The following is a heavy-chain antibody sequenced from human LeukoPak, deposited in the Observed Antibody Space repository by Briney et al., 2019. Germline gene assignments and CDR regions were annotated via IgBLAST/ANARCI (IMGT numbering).Heavy chain of an antibody. V-gene: IGHV4-39*01. D-gene: IGHD6-13*01. CDR2: IYYSGST. J-gene: IGHJ5*02. CDR1: GGSISSSSYY. CDR3: ARAARGAAAEWFDP. Sequence: SETLSLTCTVSGGSISSSSYYWGWIRQPPGKGLEWIGSIYYSGSTYYSPSLKSRVTISVDTSKNQFSLKLSSVTAADTAVYYCARAARGAAAEWFDPWGQGTLVTVSS.